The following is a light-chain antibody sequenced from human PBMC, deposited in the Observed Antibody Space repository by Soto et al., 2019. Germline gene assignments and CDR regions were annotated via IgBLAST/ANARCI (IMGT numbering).Light chain of an antibody. CDR1: QTVTSNY. Sequence: EIVLTQSPGTLSLSPGERATLSCRASQTVTSNYLAWYQQKPGQAPRLLIYGASARATGIPDRFSGSGSGTDFTLTISRLEPEDFAVYYCQQRSNWPPRFTFGPGTKVDIK. CDR2: GAS. J-gene: IGKJ3*01. V-gene: IGKV3D-20*02. CDR3: QQRSNWPPRFT.